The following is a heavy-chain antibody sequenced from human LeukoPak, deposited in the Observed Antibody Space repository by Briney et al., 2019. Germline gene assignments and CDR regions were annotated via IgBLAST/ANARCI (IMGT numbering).Heavy chain of an antibody. V-gene: IGHV4-59*01. CDR1: GGSISSYY. D-gene: IGHD6-13*01. CDR2: IYYSGST. CDR3: ARVLSLAGIQSCDAFDI. Sequence: SETLSLTCTVSGGSISSYYWSWIRQPPGKGRERIAYIYYSGSTNYNPTLKSRVTISVDTSKNQFSLKLSSVTAADTAVYYCARVLSLAGIQSCDAFDIWGQGTMVTVSS. J-gene: IGHJ3*02.